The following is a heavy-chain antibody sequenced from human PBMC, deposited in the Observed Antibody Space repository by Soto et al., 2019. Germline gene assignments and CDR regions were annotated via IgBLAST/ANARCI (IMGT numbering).Heavy chain of an antibody. V-gene: IGHV3-23*01. J-gene: IGHJ1*01. Sequence: EVQLLESGGGLVQPGGSLRLSCAASGFTFSSYAMSWVRQAPGKGLDWVSGISGSGDSNYYADSVKGRFTISRDNSKNTLYLQMNSLRAEDTAVYYCAKGVPGIAVAGTGYFQHWGQGTLVTVSS. CDR2: ISGSGDSN. D-gene: IGHD6-19*01. CDR1: GFTFSSYA. CDR3: AKGVPGIAVAGTGYFQH.